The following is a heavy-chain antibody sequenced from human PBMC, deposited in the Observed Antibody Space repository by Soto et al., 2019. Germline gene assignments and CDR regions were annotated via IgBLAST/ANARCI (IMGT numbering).Heavy chain of an antibody. CDR3: ARMSYGGNPADAFDI. CDR1: GFTFSSYW. D-gene: IGHD4-17*01. V-gene: IGHV3-7*03. J-gene: IGHJ3*02. Sequence: GGSLRLSCAASGFTFSSYWMSWVRQAPGKGLEWVANIKQDGSEKYYVDSVKGRFTISRDNAKNSLYLQMNSLRAEDTAVYYCARMSYGGNPADAFDIWGQGTMVTVSS. CDR2: IKQDGSEK.